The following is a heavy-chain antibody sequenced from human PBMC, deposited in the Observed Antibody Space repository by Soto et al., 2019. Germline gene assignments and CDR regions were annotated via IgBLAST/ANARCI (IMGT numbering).Heavy chain of an antibody. CDR2: IYYSGST. Sequence: TLSLTCTVSGGSISSYYWSWIRQPPGKGLEWIGYIYYSGSTNYNPSLKSRVTISVDTSKNQFSLKLTSVTAADTAVYFCARGGNGFHLLPRFSAHYRGPGTLVTLSS. CDR1: GGSISSYY. D-gene: IGHD2-8*01. CDR3: ARGGNGFHLLPRFSAHY. J-gene: IGHJ4*02. V-gene: IGHV4-59*08.